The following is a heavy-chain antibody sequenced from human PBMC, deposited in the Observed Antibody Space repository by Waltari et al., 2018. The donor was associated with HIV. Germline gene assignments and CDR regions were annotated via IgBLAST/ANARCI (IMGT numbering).Heavy chain of an antibody. V-gene: IGHV4-39*01. CDR3: ARSPRGEQWLAY. J-gene: IGHJ4*02. Sequence: QLHLQESGPGLVKPSETLSLTCTVSGGSISSSTHFWGWIRQPPRKGLEWIVTIYYNGRTYYHPSLKSRVTMSVDASKNQFALKGRSVTATDTALYYCARSPRGEQWLAYWGQGTLVTVSS. CDR1: GGSISSSTHF. CDR2: IYYNGRT. D-gene: IGHD6-19*01.